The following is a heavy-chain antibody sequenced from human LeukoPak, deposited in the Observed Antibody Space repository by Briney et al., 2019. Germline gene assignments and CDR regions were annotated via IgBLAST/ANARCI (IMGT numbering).Heavy chain of an antibody. V-gene: IGHV4-39*01. CDR3: ARLWRAAIDY. CDR1: GCSISSSSYY. CDR2: FYYSCST. J-gene: IGHJ4*02. Sequence: SETLSLTCTVVSGCSISSSSYYWGWIRQPPGKGLEWIGSFYYSCSTYYNPSLKSRVTISADTSKNQFSLKLSSVTAADTAVYYCARLWRAAIDYGGQGTLVTVSS. D-gene: IGHD1-1*01.